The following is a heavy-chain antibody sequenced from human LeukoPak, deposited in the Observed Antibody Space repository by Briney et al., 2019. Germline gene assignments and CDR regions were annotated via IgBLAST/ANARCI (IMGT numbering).Heavy chain of an antibody. V-gene: IGHV1-2*02. CDR2: INPNSGGT. CDR3: AREGTGSTYGFEY. Sequence: ASVKVTCKASGYTFTGYYMHWVRQAPGQGLEWMGWINPNSGGTNYAQKFQGRVTMTRDTSISTAYMELSRLRSDDTAVYYCAREGTGSTYGFEYWGQGTLVTVSS. D-gene: IGHD1-1*01. CDR1: GYTFTGYY. J-gene: IGHJ4*02.